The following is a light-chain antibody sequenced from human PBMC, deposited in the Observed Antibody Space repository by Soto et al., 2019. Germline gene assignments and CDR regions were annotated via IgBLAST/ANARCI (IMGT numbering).Light chain of an antibody. Sequence: QSVLTQSASVPGSPGQSITISCTGTSSDVGGYNYVSWYQQHPGKAPKLIIYDVSNRPSGVSTRFSGSKSGNTASLTISGLQAEDEADYSCSSYTSTNSWVFGGGTKLTVL. CDR2: DVS. CDR3: SSYTSTNSWV. J-gene: IGLJ3*02. CDR1: SSDVGGYNY. V-gene: IGLV2-14*01.